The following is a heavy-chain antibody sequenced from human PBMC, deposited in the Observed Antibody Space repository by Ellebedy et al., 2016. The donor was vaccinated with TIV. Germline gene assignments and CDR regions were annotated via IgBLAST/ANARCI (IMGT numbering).Heavy chain of an antibody. Sequence: SETLSLXCIVSGGSISSSSYYWGWIRQPPGKGLEWFGNIYYSGNTYYTPSLKSRVTISVDTSKNQFSLKLSSVTVADTAVYYCAREEGLTTVDYWGQGTLVTVSS. D-gene: IGHD4-17*01. CDR3: AREEGLTTVDY. J-gene: IGHJ4*02. V-gene: IGHV4-39*07. CDR2: IYYSGNT. CDR1: GGSISSSSYY.